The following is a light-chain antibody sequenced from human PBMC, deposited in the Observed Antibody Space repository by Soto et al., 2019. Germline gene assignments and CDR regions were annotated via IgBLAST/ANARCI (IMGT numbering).Light chain of an antibody. J-gene: IGKJ5*01. V-gene: IGKV1-5*01. CDR3: QQYITYSP. CDR2: XAS. Sequence: DIQMTQSPSPVSATVGDRVIXTLRGSQSPRGWLAWHRERPXKATKXXFYXASSLASGVPSKFNGSGCGTEFTITISSLQPDNVDTYCCQQYITYSPVGQGTRLEIK. CDR1: QSPRGW.